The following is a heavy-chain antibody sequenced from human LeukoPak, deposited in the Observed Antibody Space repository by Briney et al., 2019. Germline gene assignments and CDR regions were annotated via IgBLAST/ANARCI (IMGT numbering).Heavy chain of an antibody. CDR2: IYYSGST. D-gene: IGHD3-22*01. V-gene: IGHV4-30-4*01. J-gene: IGHJ4*02. CDR3: ARDRVLSSSGLFDY. Sequence: PSQTLSLTCTVSGGSISSGDYYWSWIRQPPGKGLEWIGYIYYSGSTYYNPSLKSRVTISVDTSKNQFSLKLSSVTAADTAVYYCARDRVLSSSGLFDYWGQGTLVTVSS. CDR1: GGSISSGDYY.